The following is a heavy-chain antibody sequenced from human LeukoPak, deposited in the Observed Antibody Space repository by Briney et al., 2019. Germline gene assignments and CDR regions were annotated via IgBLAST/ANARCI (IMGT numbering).Heavy chain of an antibody. D-gene: IGHD1-1*01. CDR3: ATGTTTLPWFDP. Sequence: ASVKVSCKVSGYTLTELSMHWVRQAPGKGLEWMGGFDPEDGETIYAQKFQGRVTMTEDTSTDAAYMELSSLRSEDTAVYYCATGTTTLPWFDPWGQGTLVTVSS. J-gene: IGHJ5*02. CDR2: FDPEDGET. CDR1: GYTLTELS. V-gene: IGHV1-24*01.